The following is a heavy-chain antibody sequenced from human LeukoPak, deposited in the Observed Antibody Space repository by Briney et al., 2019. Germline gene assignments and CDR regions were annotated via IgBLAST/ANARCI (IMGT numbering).Heavy chain of an antibody. J-gene: IGHJ4*02. CDR2: VIAIFGRV. V-gene: IGHV1-69*05. CDR3: ARGELGDSSGFSFFDY. D-gene: IGHD3-22*01. CDR1: RGTFSSYG. Sequence: ASVKVSCKASRGTFSSYGISWVRQAPGQGLEWMGGVIAIFGRVKYGQKYQGRATITTDESTSTAYMELSSLTSEDTGVYYCARGELGDSSGFSFFDYWGQGTLVTVSS.